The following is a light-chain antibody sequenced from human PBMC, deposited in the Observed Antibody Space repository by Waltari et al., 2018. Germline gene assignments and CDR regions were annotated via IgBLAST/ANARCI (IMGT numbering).Light chain of an antibody. J-gene: IGLJ3*02. CDR3: SSYTTSSTRV. CDR2: DVS. V-gene: IGLV2-14*03. Sequence: QSALTQPASVSGSPGQSITLSCTGTSSDVGAYNYVPWYQQHPGNAPKVMIYDVSNRPSGVSNRFSGSKSGNTASLTISGLQAEDEADYYCSSYTTSSTRVFGGGTRLTVL. CDR1: SSDVGAYNY.